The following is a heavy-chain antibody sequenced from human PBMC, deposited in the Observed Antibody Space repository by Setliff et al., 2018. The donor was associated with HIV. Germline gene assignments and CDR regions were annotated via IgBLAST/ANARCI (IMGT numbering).Heavy chain of an antibody. CDR2: INPSGGST. J-gene: IGHJ4*02. V-gene: IGHV1-46*01. CDR1: GYTFISYF. CDR3: ARGGLWDSPATPVDY. Sequence: GASVKVSCKASGYTFISYFIHWVRQAPGQGLAWMAIINPSGGSTSYAQKFKGRVTVTRDTSTSTVHMELTSLRSEDTAVYYCARGGLWDSPATPVDYWGQGILVTVSS. D-gene: IGHD3-16*01.